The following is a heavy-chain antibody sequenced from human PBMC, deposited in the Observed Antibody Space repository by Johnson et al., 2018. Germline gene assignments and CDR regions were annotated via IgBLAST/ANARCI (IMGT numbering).Heavy chain of an antibody. CDR2: IWYDGNNK. CDR3: ATQESSGYYTDY. J-gene: IGHJ4*02. D-gene: IGHD3-3*01. V-gene: IGHV3-33*01. CDR1: GFTFGYYG. Sequence: VQLLETGGGAVQPGTSLRLSCVASGFTFGYYGMHWVRQAPGKGLEWVAVIWYDGNNKFYGDSVKGRFAISRDNSKNTLYLEMNSLRCEDTAVYYCATQESSGYYTDYWGQGTLVTVSS.